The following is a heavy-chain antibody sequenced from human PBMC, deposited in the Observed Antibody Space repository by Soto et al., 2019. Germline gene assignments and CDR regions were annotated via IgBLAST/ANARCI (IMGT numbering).Heavy chain of an antibody. Sequence: PGGSLRPSCPASGFTFRNLAMTWARPAQRKELEWVAAITASGTETYYAATVKSRVSIFTDNSRASVYLQMNNLRAEDTATYYCRKDLRPYGSGPFDFWGQGTLVTVSS. D-gene: IGHD3-10*01. CDR1: GFTFRNLA. CDR3: RKDLRPYGSGPFDF. V-gene: IGHV3-23*01. J-gene: IGHJ4*01. CDR2: ITASGTET.